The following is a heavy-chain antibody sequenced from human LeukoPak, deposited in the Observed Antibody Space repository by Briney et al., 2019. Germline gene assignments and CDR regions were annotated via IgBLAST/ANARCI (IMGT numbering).Heavy chain of an antibody. D-gene: IGHD2-2*02. CDR1: GFTFSSYG. Sequence: GGSLRLSCAASGFTFSSYGMHWVRQAPGKGREWVAVIWYDGSNKYYADSGKGRFTISRDNSKTTLYLHMKRLRAEDTAVYYCARDYHRYCSSTNCFTPRDYWGQGTLVTVSS. J-gene: IGHJ4*02. V-gene: IGHV3-33*01. CDR2: IWYDGSNK. CDR3: ARDYHRYCSSTNCFTPRDY.